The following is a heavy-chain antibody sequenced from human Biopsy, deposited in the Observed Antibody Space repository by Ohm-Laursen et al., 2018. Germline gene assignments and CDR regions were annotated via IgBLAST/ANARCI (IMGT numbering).Heavy chain of an antibody. V-gene: IGHV3-7*01. Sequence: SLRLSCAASGFMFSASWMSWVRQAPGKGPEWVANINPDGSVKYFADSVKGRFTISRDNAENSMYLQMSSLTVDDTAVYYCERDERWGQGTLVTVSS. CDR1: GFMFSASW. D-gene: IGHD5-24*01. J-gene: IGHJ4*02. CDR3: ERDER. CDR2: INPDGSVK.